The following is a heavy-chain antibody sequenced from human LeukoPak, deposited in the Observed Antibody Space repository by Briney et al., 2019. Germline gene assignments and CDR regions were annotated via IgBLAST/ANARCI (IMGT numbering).Heavy chain of an antibody. CDR1: GGSFSGYY. Sequence: SETLSLTCAVYGGSFSGYYWSWIRQPPGKGLEWIGEINHSGSTNYNPSLKSRVTISVDTSKYQFSLKLSSVTAADTAVYYCARGGLIRYFGRYFDYWGQGTLVTVSS. V-gene: IGHV4-34*01. J-gene: IGHJ4*02. D-gene: IGHD3-9*01. CDR3: ARGGLIRYFGRYFDY. CDR2: INHSGST.